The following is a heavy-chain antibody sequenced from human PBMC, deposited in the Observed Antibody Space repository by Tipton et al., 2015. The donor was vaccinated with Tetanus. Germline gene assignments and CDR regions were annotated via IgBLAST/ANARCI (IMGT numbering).Heavy chain of an antibody. CDR2: INHSGST. J-gene: IGHJ2*01. V-gene: IGHV4-34*01. Sequence: LRLSCAVYGGSFSAYYWSWIRQSPGKGLEWIGEINHSGSTTYSPSFKSRATISVDTPKNQFSLKLTSLTVADTAVYYCARGGSYSYGPRGFDLWGRGTLVTVSS. CDR1: GGSFSAYY. CDR3: ARGGSYSYGPRGFDL. D-gene: IGHD5-18*01.